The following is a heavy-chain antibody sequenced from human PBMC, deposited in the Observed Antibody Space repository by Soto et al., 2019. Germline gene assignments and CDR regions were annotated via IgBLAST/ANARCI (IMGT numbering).Heavy chain of an antibody. V-gene: IGHV4-30-2*01. D-gene: IGHD7-27*01. Sequence: QLQLQESGSGLVKPSQTLSLTCAVSGGSISSGGYSWSWIRQPPGKVLEWIGYIYHSGSTYYNPSLKSRVTISVDRSTTQFSLQLSSVTPADTAVYSCARVPGPWGQGTLVTVSS. CDR1: GGSISSGGYS. CDR3: ARVPGP. J-gene: IGHJ5*02. CDR2: IYHSGST.